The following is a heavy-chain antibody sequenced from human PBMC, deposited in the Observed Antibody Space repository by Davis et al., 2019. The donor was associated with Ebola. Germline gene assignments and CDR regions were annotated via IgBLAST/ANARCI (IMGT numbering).Heavy chain of an antibody. CDR2: ISSHGGST. Sequence: GESLKIPCAASGLTFSSYAMHWVRQAPGKGLEYVSAISSHGGSTYYANSVKGRFTISRDTSKNTLYLQMGSLGAEDRAVYYCARGGGGDYDILTGYYNPDFDYWGQGTLVTVSS. J-gene: IGHJ4*02. V-gene: IGHV3-64*01. D-gene: IGHD3-9*01. CDR1: GLTFSSYA. CDR3: ARGGGGDYDILTGYYNPDFDY.